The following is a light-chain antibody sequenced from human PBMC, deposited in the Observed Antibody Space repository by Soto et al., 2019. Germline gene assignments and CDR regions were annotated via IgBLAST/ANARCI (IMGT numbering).Light chain of an antibody. CDR3: QQYSTYTPRT. CDR1: HSISIW. CDR2: KAS. Sequence: DIQMTQSPSTLSASGGDRVTITCRASHSISIWLAWYQQKPGKGPKILIYKASSLESGVPSRFSGSGSGTEFTLTISSVPPADFATYYCQQYSTYTPRTFGQGTTVDIK. J-gene: IGKJ1*01. V-gene: IGKV1-5*03.